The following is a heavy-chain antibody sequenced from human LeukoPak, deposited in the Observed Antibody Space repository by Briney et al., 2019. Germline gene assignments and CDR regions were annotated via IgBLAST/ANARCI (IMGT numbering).Heavy chain of an antibody. V-gene: IGHV3-23*01. CDR2: ISSGSGGTT. D-gene: IGHD2-15*01. Sequence: GGSLRLSCAASGLTFSSYGMSWVRQAPGKGLEWVLVISSGSGGTTFYADSVKGRFTISRDNSKNTLYMQMNSLRAEDTAVYYCAKGGQSSGRFDPWGQGTLVTVSS. CDR3: AKGGQSSGRFDP. J-gene: IGHJ5*02. CDR1: GLTFSSYG.